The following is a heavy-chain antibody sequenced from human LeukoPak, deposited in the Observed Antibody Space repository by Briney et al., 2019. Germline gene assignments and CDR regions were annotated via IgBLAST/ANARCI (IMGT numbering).Heavy chain of an antibody. V-gene: IGHV3-33*01. J-gene: IGHJ4*02. Sequence: PGGSLRLSCAASGFTFSSYGMHWVRQAPGKGLEWVAVIWYDGSNKYYADSVKGRFTISRDNSKNTLYLQMNSLRAEDTAVYYCASLDYYDSSGLDYWGQGTLVTVSS. D-gene: IGHD3-22*01. CDR3: ASLDYYDSSGLDY. CDR2: IWYDGSNK. CDR1: GFTFSSYG.